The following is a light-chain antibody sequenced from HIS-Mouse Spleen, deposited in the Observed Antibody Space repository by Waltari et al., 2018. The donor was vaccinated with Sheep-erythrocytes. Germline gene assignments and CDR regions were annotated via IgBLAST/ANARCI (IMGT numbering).Light chain of an antibody. CDR1: SSDVGGYNY. Sequence: QSALTQPRSVSGSPGQSVTISCTGTSSDVGGYNYVSWYQQHPGKAPNLIIYDVSKRPSGVPDRFSGSKSGNTASLTISGLQAEDEADYYCCSYAGSYTFVVFGGGTKLTVL. CDR2: DVS. CDR3: CSYAGSYTFVV. V-gene: IGLV2-11*01. J-gene: IGLJ2*01.